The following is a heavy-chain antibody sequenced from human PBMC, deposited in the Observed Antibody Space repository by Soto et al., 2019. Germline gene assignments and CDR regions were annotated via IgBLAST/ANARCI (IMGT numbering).Heavy chain of an antibody. CDR3: ARAGDVDTAIPYGMDV. D-gene: IGHD5-18*01. V-gene: IGHV4-30-4*01. CDR2: IYYSGST. Sequence: QVQLQESGPGLVKPSQTLSLTCTVSGGSISSGDYYWSWIRQPPGKGLEWIGYIYYSGSTYYNPCLKSRVTISVDTSKNQFSLKLSSVTAADTAVYYCARAGDVDTAIPYGMDVWGQGTTVTVSS. J-gene: IGHJ6*02. CDR1: GGSISSGDYY.